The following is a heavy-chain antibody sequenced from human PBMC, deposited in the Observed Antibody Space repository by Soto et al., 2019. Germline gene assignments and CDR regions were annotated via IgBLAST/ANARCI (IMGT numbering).Heavy chain of an antibody. J-gene: IGHJ6*03. CDR2: INHSGST. CDR3: AKSRRYDYYMDV. CDR1: GGSFSGYY. Sequence: SETLSLTCAVYGGSFSGYYWSWILQPPGKGLEWIGEINHSGSTNYNPSLKSRVTISVDTSKNQFSLKLSSVTAADTAVYYCAKSRRYDYYMDVWGKGTTVTSP. V-gene: IGHV4-34*01.